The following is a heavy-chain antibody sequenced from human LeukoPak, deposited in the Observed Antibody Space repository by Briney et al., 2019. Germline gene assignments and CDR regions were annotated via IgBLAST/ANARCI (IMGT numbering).Heavy chain of an antibody. Sequence: GGSLRLSCAASGFTFSSYGMHWVRQAPGKGLEWVAVIWYDGSNKYYADSVKGRFTIFRDNSKNTLYLQMNSLRAEDTAVYYCAAPLSLGSTGTNDAFDIWGQGTMVTVSS. D-gene: IGHD1-14*01. V-gene: IGHV3-33*01. CDR2: IWYDGSNK. J-gene: IGHJ3*02. CDR3: AAPLSLGSTGTNDAFDI. CDR1: GFTFSSYG.